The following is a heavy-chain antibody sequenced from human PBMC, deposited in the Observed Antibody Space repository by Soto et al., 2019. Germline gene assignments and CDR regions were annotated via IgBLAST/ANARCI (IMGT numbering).Heavy chain of an antibody. J-gene: IGHJ3*02. V-gene: IGHV3-66*04. CDR2: IYSGGST. CDR3: ARPPGYSSGWRFDAFDI. D-gene: IGHD6-19*01. CDR1: GFTVSSNY. Sequence: GGSLRLSCAASGFTVSSNYMSWVRQAPGKGLEWVSVIYSGGSTYYADSVKGRFTISRDNSKNTLYLQMNSLRAEDTAVYYCARPPGYSSGWRFDAFDIWGQGTMVTVSS.